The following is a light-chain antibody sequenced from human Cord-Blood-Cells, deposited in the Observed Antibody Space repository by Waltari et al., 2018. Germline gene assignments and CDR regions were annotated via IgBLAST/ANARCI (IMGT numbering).Light chain of an antibody. CDR2: DAS. V-gene: IGKV3-11*01. Sequence: EIVLTQSPAPLSLSPGERATLSCRASQSVSSYLAWYQQKPGQAPRLLIYDASNRATGIPARFSGSGSATDFTLTISSLEPEDFAVYYCQQRSNWPPITFGQGTRLEIK. J-gene: IGKJ5*01. CDR3: QQRSNWPPIT. CDR1: QSVSSY.